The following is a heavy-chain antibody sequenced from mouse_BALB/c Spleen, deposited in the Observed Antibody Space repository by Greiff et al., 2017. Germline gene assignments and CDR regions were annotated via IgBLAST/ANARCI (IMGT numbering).Heavy chain of an antibody. CDR3: ARGGYGSPWFAY. CDR2: ISSGGST. Sequence: EVQVVESGGGLVKPGGSLKLSCAASGFTFSSYAMSWVRQTPEKRLEWVASISSGGSTYYPDSVKGRFTISRDNARNILYLQMSSLRSEDTAMYYCARGGYGSPWFAYWGQGTLVTVSA. D-gene: IGHD1-1*01. V-gene: IGHV5-6-5*01. J-gene: IGHJ3*01. CDR1: GFTFSSYA.